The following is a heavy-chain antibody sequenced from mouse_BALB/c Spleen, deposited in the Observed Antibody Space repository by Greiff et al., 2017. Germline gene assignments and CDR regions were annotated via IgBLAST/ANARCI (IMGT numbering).Heavy chain of an antibody. J-gene: IGHJ4*01. CDR2: ISYDGSN. V-gene: IGHV3-6*02. CDR3: AREGGSSYVLHYAMDD. CDR1: GYSITSGYY. D-gene: IGHD1-1*01. Sequence: EVQLQQSGPGLVKPSQSLSLTCSVTGYSITSGYYWNWIRQFPGNKLEWMGYISYDGSNNYNPSLKNRISITRDTSKNQFFLKLNSVTTEDTATYYCAREGGSSYVLHYAMDDWGQGTSVTVSS.